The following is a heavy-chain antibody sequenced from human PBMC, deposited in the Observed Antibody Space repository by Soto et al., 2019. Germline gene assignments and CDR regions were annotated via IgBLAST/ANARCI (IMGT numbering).Heavy chain of an antibody. Sequence: SETLSLTCTASGGSSSSSTYSWGWIRQPPGKGLEWIWSMHYSGATYYNPSLKSRVSISVDTSKSQFSLKLTFVTAADTAVYFCARQGSNSSRRLSWFDPWGQGTLVTVPS. CDR3: ARQGSNSSRRLSWFDP. V-gene: IGHV4-39*01. CDR1: GGSSSSSTYS. J-gene: IGHJ5*02. D-gene: IGHD3-16*01. CDR2: MHYSGAT.